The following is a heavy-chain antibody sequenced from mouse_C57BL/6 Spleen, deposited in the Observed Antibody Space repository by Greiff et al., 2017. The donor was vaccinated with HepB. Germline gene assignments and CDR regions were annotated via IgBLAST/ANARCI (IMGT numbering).Heavy chain of an antibody. J-gene: IGHJ2*01. CDR3: ARGANYDYDGNYFDY. Sequence: EVQLQQSGPELVKPGASVKISCKASGYTFTDYYMNWVKQSHGKSLEWIGDINPNNGGTSYNQKFKGKATLTVDKSSSTAYMELRSLTSEDSAVYYCARGANYDYDGNYFDYWGQGTTLTVSS. V-gene: IGHV1-26*01. CDR1: GYTFTDYY. D-gene: IGHD2-4*01. CDR2: INPNNGGT.